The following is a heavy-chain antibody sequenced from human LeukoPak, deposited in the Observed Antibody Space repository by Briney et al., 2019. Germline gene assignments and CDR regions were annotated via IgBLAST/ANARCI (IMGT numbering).Heavy chain of an antibody. CDR1: GGSISSGGFS. D-gene: IGHD5-24*01. CDR2: TYHSGST. V-gene: IGHV4-30-2*01. Sequence: TSETLSLTCAVSGGSISSGGFSWNWIRQPPGEGLEWIGYTYHSGSTYYNPSLESRVTISVDRSKNQFSLKVSSVTAADTAVYYCATQGAREGYRYWGQGTLVTVSS. CDR3: ATQGAREGYRY. J-gene: IGHJ4*02.